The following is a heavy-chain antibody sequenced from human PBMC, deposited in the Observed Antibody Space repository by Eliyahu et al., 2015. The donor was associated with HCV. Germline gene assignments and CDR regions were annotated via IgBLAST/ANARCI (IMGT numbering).Heavy chain of an antibody. D-gene: IGHD2-15*01. Sequence: EVQLVQSGAELXRPGXPLKISCKGSGYTFXPXLDRLAGQLPRKSLEXIGIIYPGDSDIKYSPSFQGQVTISVDKSISTAYLQWSSLKASDTAMYYCSRPPGYNSGNRPGLSNLYFDYWGQGTPVTVSS. CDR1: GYTFXPXL. J-gene: IGHJ4*02. CDR2: IYPGDSDI. V-gene: IGHV5-51*01. CDR3: SRPPGYNSGNRPGLSNLYFDY.